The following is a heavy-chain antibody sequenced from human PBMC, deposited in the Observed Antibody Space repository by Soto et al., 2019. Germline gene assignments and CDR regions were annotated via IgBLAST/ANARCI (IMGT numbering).Heavy chain of an antibody. CDR3: ARERSVGYCITTTCPKPFFYYAMDV. J-gene: IGHJ6*02. D-gene: IGHD2-2*01. CDR2: IIPIFGTP. Sequence: QVQLVQSGAEVKKPGSSLKVSCKASGGTFTNYAFSWVRQAPGQGPEWMGGIIPIFGTPDYAQKFQGRVINTAHESTRTVSMKLNSRRSDDTAVYYCARERSVGYCITTTCPKPFFYYAMDVWGQGTTVTVSS. V-gene: IGHV1-69*12. CDR1: GGTFTNYA.